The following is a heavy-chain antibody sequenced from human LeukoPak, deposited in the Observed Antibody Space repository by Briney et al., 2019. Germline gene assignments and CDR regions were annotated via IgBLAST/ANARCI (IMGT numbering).Heavy chain of an antibody. Sequence: SVKVSCKASGGTFSSYTISWVRQAPGQGLEWMGRIIPMLGIANYAQKFQGRVTITADKSTSTAYVELSSLRSEDTAVYYCAATDIVVVPAAPTDYYYYYMDVWGKGTTVTVSS. CDR2: IIPMLGIA. CDR3: AATDIVVVPAAPTDYYYYYMDV. D-gene: IGHD2-2*01. J-gene: IGHJ6*03. CDR1: GGTFSSYT. V-gene: IGHV1-69*02.